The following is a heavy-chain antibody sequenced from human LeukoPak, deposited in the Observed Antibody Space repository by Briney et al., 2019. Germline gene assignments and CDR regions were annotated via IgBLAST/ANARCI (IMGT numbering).Heavy chain of an antibody. CDR3: AKDRSIGTYYTFDH. CDR2: IYTGGST. V-gene: IGHV3-53*01. D-gene: IGHD1-26*01. Sequence: GGSLRLSCAASGFTVSNYYMSWVRQAPEKGLEWVSVIYTGGSTFYADSVKGRFTVSRDNSKNSLYLQMGSLTAADTAVYYCAKDRSIGTYYTFDHWGQGTLVTVSS. CDR1: GFTVSNYY. J-gene: IGHJ4*02.